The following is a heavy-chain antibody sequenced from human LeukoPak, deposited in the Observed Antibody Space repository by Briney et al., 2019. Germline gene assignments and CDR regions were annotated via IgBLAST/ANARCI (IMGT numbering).Heavy chain of an antibody. J-gene: IGHJ1*01. Sequence: GGSLRLSCAASGFTFSSYAMSWVRQAPGKGLEWVSAISGSGGSTYYADSVKGRFTISRDNSKNTLYLQMNSLRAEDTAVYYCAKDWRSQTYYNFWSGYPGYFQHWGQGTLVTVSS. CDR3: AKDWRSQTYYNFWSGYPGYFQH. V-gene: IGHV3-23*01. CDR2: ISGSGGST. D-gene: IGHD3-3*01. CDR1: GFTFSSYA.